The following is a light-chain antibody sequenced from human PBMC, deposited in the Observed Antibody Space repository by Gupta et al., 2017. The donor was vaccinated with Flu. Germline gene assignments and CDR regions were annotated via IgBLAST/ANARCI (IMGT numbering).Light chain of an antibody. CDR3: HQSDSNPHYI. CDR2: ADS. Sequence: DIQMTQSPSSLSASVGDRGTITCRASQSIRSYLNWYQQKPGKAPKLLIYADSSWQSGVTSRFSGSGYGKDVTLTISSRQQEDFATYYCHQSDSNPHYIFGQGTEMEIK. J-gene: IGKJ2*01. CDR1: QSIRSY. V-gene: IGKV1-39*01.